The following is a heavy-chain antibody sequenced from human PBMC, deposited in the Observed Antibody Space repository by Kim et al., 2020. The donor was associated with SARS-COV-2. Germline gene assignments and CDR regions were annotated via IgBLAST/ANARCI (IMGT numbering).Heavy chain of an antibody. CDR1: GGSFSGYY. V-gene: IGHV4-34*01. D-gene: IGHD3-10*01. J-gene: IGHJ4*02. CDR3: ATLWFGELSHDY. Sequence: SETLSLTCAVYGGSFSGYYWSWIRQPPGKGLEWIGEINHSGSTNYNPSLKSRVTISVDTSKNQFSLKLSSVTAADTAVYYCATLWFGELSHDYWGQGTLVTVSS. CDR2: INHSGST.